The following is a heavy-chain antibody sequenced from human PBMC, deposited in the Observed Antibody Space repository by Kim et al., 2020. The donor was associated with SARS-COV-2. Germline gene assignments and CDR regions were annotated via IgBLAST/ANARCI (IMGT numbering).Heavy chain of an antibody. CDR1: GGSITSYY. J-gene: IGHJ4*01. V-gene: IGHV4-59*01. CDR2: VYFSGST. CDR3: ARDGVIGYSYYFDY. D-gene: IGHD3-9*01. Sequence: SETLSLTCTVSGGSITSYYWGWIRQPPGKGLEWIGYVYFSGSTNYNPSLKSRVTISIDTSKNQFSLRLSSVTAADTAVYYCARDGVIGYSYYFDYWGHGTLVTVSS.